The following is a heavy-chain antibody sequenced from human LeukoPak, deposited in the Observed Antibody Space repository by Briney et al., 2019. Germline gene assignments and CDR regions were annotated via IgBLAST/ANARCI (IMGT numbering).Heavy chain of an antibody. D-gene: IGHD2-2*01. CDR3: ARLLIPAALSYYYYYMDV. Sequence: SETLSLTCTVSGGSMSSTSYYWGWIRQPPGKGLEWIGNIYYSGSTYYNPSLKSRVSMSVDTSKNQFSLKLSSVTAADTAVYFCARLLIPAALSYYYYYMDVWGKGTTVTVSS. J-gene: IGHJ6*03. CDR2: IYYSGST. V-gene: IGHV4-39*01. CDR1: GGSMSSTSYY.